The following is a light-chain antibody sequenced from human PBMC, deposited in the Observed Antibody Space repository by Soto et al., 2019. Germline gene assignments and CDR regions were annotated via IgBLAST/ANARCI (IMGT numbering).Light chain of an antibody. Sequence: EIVLTQSPATLSFYPGERATLSCRASQSVSSDLAWYQQKPGQPPRLLIYDAFKRAPGIPARFSGSGSGTDFTLTISSLEPEDCAVYYCQQKLSTFGQGTQVEMK. V-gene: IGKV3-11*01. CDR2: DAF. CDR1: QSVSSD. CDR3: QQKLST. J-gene: IGKJ1*01.